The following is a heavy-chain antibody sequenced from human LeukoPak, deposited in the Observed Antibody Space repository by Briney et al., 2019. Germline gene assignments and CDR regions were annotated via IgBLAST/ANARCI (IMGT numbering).Heavy chain of an antibody. CDR2: IYYSGST. J-gene: IGHJ4*02. Sequence: PSETLSLTCTVSGGSISNYFWSWIRQPPGKGLEWIGYIYYSGSTNYNPSLKSRVTISVDTSKNQFSLKLSSVYAADTAVYYCARHRANSGWYDYWGQGTLVTVSS. D-gene: IGHD6-19*01. CDR1: GGSISNYF. CDR3: ARHRANSGWYDY. V-gene: IGHV4-59*08.